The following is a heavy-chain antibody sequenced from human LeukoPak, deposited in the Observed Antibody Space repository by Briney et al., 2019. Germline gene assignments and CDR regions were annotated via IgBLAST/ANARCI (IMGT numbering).Heavy chain of an antibody. CDR2: IYYSGST. Sequence: PSETLSLTCTISGGSISNYYWSWIRQPPGKGPESIGFIYYSGSTYYNPSLKSRVTISVDTSKNQFSLRLSSVTAADTAVYYCARERAAKTRFDYWGQGTLVTVSS. V-gene: IGHV4-30-4*01. J-gene: IGHJ4*02. D-gene: IGHD1-1*01. CDR1: GGSISNYY. CDR3: ARERAAKTRFDY.